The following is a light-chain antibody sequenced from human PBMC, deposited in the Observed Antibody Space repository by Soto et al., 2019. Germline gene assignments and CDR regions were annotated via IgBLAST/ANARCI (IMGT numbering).Light chain of an antibody. Sequence: QAVLTQPGSVSGWPGQAITSSGTGTSSEVGAYTCVSWYQQQPGKAPKLIIYEVSNRPPGISTRFSGSKSPSTASLTISGLQAEDEAHYYCSSYTSANRDYVFATGTKVTVL. CDR2: EVS. CDR1: SSEVGAYTC. CDR3: SSYTSANRDYV. J-gene: IGLJ1*01. V-gene: IGLV2-14*01.